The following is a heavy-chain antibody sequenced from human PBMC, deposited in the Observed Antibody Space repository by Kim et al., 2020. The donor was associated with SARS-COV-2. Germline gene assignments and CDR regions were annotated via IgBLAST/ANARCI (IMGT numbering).Heavy chain of an antibody. J-gene: IGHJ4*02. CDR3: ARDQGYAGFDY. V-gene: IGHV3-11*04. D-gene: IGHD1-1*01. CDR2: I. Sequence: IYYAGYVKCRFTIPDDNAKNSLYLQMNSLRAEDTAVYYCARDQGYAGFDYWGQGTLVTVSS.